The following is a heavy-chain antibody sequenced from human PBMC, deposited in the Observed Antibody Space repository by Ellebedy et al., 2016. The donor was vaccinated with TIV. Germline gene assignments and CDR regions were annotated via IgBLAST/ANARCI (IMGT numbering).Heavy chain of an antibody. D-gene: IGHD5-24*01. CDR2: IYYSGST. V-gene: IGHV4-59*08. J-gene: IGHJ4*02. CDR3: ARFAEMATIIFDY. CDR1: GGSISSYY. Sequence: MPSETLSFTCTVSGGSISSYYWSWIRQPPGKGLEWIGYIYYSGSTNYNPSLKSRVTISVDTSKNQFSLKLSSVTAADTAVYYCARFAEMATIIFDYWGQGTLVTVSS.